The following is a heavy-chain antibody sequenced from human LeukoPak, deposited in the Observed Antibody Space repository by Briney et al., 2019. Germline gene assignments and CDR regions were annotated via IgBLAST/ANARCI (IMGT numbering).Heavy chain of an antibody. CDR3: ARGRGYSYRAFDI. D-gene: IGHD5-18*01. V-gene: IGHV4-31*02. J-gene: IGHJ3*02. Sequence: LXXIGYIYYSGSTYYNPSLKSRVTISVDTSKNQFSLKLSSVTAADTAVYYCARGRGYSYRAFDIWGQGTMVTVSS. CDR2: IYYSGST.